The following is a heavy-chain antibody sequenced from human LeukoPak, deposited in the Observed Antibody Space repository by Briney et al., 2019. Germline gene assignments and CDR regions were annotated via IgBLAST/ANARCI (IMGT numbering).Heavy chain of an antibody. CDR1: GFTFSSYG. CDR2: IRYDGSNK. CDR3: AKAPSHPPLLPPDAFDI. J-gene: IGHJ3*02. Sequence: GGSLRLSCAASGFTFSSYGMHWVRQAPGKGLEWVAFIRYDGSNKYYADSVKGRFTISRDNSKNTLYLQMNSLRAEDTAVYYCAKAPSHPPLLPPDAFDIWGQGTMVTVSS. D-gene: IGHD2-15*01. V-gene: IGHV3-30*02.